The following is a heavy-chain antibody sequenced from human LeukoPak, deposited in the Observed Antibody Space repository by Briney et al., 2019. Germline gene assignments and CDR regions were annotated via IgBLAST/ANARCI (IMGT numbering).Heavy chain of an antibody. V-gene: IGHV3-66*01. D-gene: IGHD3-9*01. J-gene: IGHJ4*02. CDR1: GFTVSSNY. Sequence: PGGSLRLSCAASGFTVSSNYMSWVRQAPGKGLEWVSVIYSGGSTYYADSVKGRFTISRDNSKNTLYLQMNSLRAEDTAVYYCASAGGILRYFDWLYPFDYWGRGTLVTVSS. CDR2: IYSGGST. CDR3: ASAGGILRYFDWLYPFDY.